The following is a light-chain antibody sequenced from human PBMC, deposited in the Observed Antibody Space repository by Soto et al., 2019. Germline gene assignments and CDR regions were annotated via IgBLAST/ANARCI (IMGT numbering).Light chain of an antibody. Sequence: DIQLTQSPSFLSASVGDRVTITCRASQGISSYLAWYQQKPGKAPKLLIYAASTLQSGVPSRFSGSGSGTDFTLTISCLQSEEFATYYCQQYYSVPLTFGGGTKVDIK. J-gene: IGKJ4*01. CDR2: AAS. V-gene: IGKV1-9*01. CDR1: QGISSY. CDR3: QQYYSVPLT.